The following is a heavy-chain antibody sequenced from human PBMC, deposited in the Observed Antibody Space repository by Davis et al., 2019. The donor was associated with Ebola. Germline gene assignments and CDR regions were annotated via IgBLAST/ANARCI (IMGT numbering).Heavy chain of an antibody. D-gene: IGHD5-24*01. CDR2: INHSGST. V-gene: IGHV4-34*01. CDR1: GGSFSGYY. J-gene: IGHJ4*02. CDR3: ARRWLPLIGFDY. Sequence: MPSETLSLTCAVYGGSFSGYYWSWIRQPPGKGLEWIGEINHSGSTNYNPSLKSRVTISVDTSKNQFSLKLSSVTAADTAVYYCARRWLPLIGFDYWGQGTLVTVSS.